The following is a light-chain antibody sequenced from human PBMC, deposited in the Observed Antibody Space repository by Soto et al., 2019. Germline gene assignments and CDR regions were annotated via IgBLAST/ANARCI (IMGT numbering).Light chain of an antibody. CDR2: DVS. J-gene: IGLJ1*01. V-gene: IGLV2-14*01. Sequence: QCALTQPASVSGSPGQSITISCTGPSSDVGGYNYVSWYQQHPGKAPKLMIYDVSNRPSGISNRFSGSKSGNTASLTISGLQAEDEADYYCSSYTSSSTYVFGTGTKVTVL. CDR1: SSDVGGYNY. CDR3: SSYTSSSTYV.